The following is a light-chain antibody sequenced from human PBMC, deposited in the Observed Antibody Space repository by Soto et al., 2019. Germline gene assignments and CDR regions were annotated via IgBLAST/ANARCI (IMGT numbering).Light chain of an antibody. V-gene: IGKV3-20*01. Sequence: EVVMTQSPATLSVSPGEGATLSCRASQGIGDTLAWYQHKPGQTPRLLLYGASSRATGIPDRFSGSGSGTDFTLTISRLEPEDFAVYFCQQYGSSPYTFGQGTKVDIK. CDR3: QQYGSSPYT. CDR1: QGIGDT. CDR2: GAS. J-gene: IGKJ2*01.